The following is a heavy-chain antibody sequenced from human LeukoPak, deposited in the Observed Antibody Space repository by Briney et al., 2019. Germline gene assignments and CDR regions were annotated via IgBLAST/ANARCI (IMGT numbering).Heavy chain of an antibody. V-gene: IGHV1-69*05. CDR1: GGTFSSYA. CDR2: IIPIFGTA. D-gene: IGHD6-13*01. Sequence: GASVKVSCKASGGTFSSYAISWVRQAPGQGLEWMGGIIPIFGTANYAQKFQGRVTITTDESTSTAYMELSSLKTEDTAVYYCTREPPKEQQLGFDYWGQGTLVTVSS. J-gene: IGHJ4*02. CDR3: TREPPKEQQLGFDY.